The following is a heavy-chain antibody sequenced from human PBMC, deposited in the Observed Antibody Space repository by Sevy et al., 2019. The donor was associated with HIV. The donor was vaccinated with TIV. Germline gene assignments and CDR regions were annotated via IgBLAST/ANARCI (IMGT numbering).Heavy chain of an antibody. CDR2: IWFDGSNT. Sequence: GGSLRLSCAASGFTFSSFGMHWVRQAPGKGLEWLAVIWFDGSNTYYADSVGGRFTISRDIAKNNLHLQMNSLRAEDTAVYYCARDLEFYDHGDYGPAFMPDFWGHGTLVTVSS. V-gene: IGHV3-33*01. CDR1: GFTFSSFG. CDR3: ARDLEFYDHGDYGPAFMPDF. D-gene: IGHD4-17*01. J-gene: IGHJ4*01.